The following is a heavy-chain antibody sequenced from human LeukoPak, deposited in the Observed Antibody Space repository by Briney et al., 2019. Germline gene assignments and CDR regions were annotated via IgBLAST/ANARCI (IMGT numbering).Heavy chain of an antibody. CDR3: ARLRRSGWYIGD. CDR1: GYTFTDYY. Sequence: ASVKVSCKASGYTFTDYYMHWVRQAPGQGLEWMGWINPNSGGTNYAEMFQGRVTMTRDTSITTAYMELSSLRSDDTAMYYCARLRRSGWYIGDWGQGTLVTVSS. J-gene: IGHJ4*02. CDR2: INPNSGGT. V-gene: IGHV1-2*02. D-gene: IGHD6-19*01.